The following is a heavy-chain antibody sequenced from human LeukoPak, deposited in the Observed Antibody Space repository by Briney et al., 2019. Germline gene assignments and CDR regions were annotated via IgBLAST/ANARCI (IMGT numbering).Heavy chain of an antibody. CDR3: AANTSPTAPPDY. V-gene: IGHV1-58*01. D-gene: IGHD4-17*01. CDR2: IVVGSGRT. CDR1: GFTFPTSA. Sequence: SVKVSCKTSGFTFPTSAVQWVRQARGQRLEWIGWIVVGSGRTDYGEEFQERVTITRDMSTSTAYMELTSLRPEDTAVYYCAANTSPTAPPDYWGQGALVTVSS. J-gene: IGHJ4*02.